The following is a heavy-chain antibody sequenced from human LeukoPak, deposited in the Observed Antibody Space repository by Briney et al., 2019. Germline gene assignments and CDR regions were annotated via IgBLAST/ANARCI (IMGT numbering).Heavy chain of an antibody. J-gene: IGHJ6*02. CDR1: GFTFSSYA. Sequence: QPGGSLRLSCAASGFTFSSYAMSWVRQAPGKGLEWVSAISGSGGSTYYADSVKGRFTISRDNSKNTLYLQMNSLRAEDTAVYYCARDCVPELYDFWSGGKYGMDVWGQGTTVTVSS. D-gene: IGHD3-3*01. CDR3: ARDCVPELYDFWSGGKYGMDV. V-gene: IGHV3-23*01. CDR2: ISGSGGST.